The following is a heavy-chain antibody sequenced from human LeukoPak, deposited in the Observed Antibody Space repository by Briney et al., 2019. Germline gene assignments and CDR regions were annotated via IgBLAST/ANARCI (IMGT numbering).Heavy chain of an antibody. CDR2: ISAYNGNT. V-gene: IGHV1-18*01. CDR3: ATGTSALGWLLVDY. CDR1: GYTFTSYG. J-gene: IGHJ4*02. Sequence: ASVKVSCKASGYTFTSYGISWVRQAPGQGLEWMGWISAYNGNTNYAQKFQGRVTMTEDTSRDTAYMELSSLRSEDTAVYYCATGTSALGWLLVDYWGQGTLVTVSS. D-gene: IGHD3-3*01.